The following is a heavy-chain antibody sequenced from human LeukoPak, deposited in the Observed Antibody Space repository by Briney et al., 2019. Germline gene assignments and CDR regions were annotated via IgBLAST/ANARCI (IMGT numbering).Heavy chain of an antibody. CDR2: ISAYNGNT. Sequence: ASVKVSCKASGYTFTSYGISWVGQAPGQGLEWMGWISAYNGNTNYAQKLQGRVTMTTDTSTSTAYMELRSLRSDDTAVYYCARLYGGSMVRGEGPFDPWGQGTLVTVSS. V-gene: IGHV1-18*01. D-gene: IGHD3-10*01. CDR3: ARLYGGSMVRGEGPFDP. CDR1: GYTFTSYG. J-gene: IGHJ5*02.